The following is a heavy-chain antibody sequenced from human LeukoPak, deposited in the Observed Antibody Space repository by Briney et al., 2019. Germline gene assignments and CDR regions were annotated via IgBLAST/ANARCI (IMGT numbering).Heavy chain of an antibody. D-gene: IGHD2-8*02. CDR3: ARDRPTTGIRAWSPHYYYYGMDV. J-gene: IGHJ6*02. CDR2: IIPIFGTA. CDR1: GGASSSYA. Sequence: SVKVSCKASGGASSSYAISWVRQAPGQGLEWMGGIIPIFGTANYAQKFQGRVTITADESTSTAYMELSSLRSEDTAVYYCARDRPTTGIRAWSPHYYYYGMDVWGQGTTVTVSS. V-gene: IGHV1-69*13.